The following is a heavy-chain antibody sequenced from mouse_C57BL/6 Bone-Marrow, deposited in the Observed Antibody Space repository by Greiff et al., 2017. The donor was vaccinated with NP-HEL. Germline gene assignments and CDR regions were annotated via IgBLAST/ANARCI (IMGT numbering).Heavy chain of an antibody. Sequence: QVHVKQPGAELVKPGASVKLSCKASGYTFTSYWMQWVKQRPGQGLEWIGEIDPSDSYTNYNQKFKGKATLTVDTSSSTAYMQLSSLTSEDSAVYYCARDYGSSYGWYFDVWGTGTTVTVSS. CDR1: GYTFTSYW. V-gene: IGHV1-50*01. CDR2: IDPSDSYT. D-gene: IGHD1-1*01. CDR3: ARDYGSSYGWYFDV. J-gene: IGHJ1*03.